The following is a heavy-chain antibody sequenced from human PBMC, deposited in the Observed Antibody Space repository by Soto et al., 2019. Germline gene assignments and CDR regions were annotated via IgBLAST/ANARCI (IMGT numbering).Heavy chain of an antibody. V-gene: IGHV1-69*13. D-gene: IGHD5-18*01. CDR2: IIPIFGTA. Sequence: SVKVSCKASGGTFNSYAISWVRQAPGQGLEWMGGIIPIFGTANYAQKLKGRVTITADESTSTAYMELSSLRSEDTAVFYCARDGTSAWIQLWLYYGMDVWGQGTTVTVSS. CDR1: GGTFNSYA. CDR3: ARDGTSAWIQLWLYYGMDV. J-gene: IGHJ6*02.